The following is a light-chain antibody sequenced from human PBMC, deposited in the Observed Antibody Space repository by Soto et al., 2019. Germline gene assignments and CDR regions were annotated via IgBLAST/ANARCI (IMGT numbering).Light chain of an antibody. Sequence: EIVLTQSPATLSLSPGERATLSCRASQTVSSSLAWYQQKPGQAPRLLIYEASNRATGIPARFSGSGSGADFTLTISSLEPEDFAVYYCQQYDAWPLTFGGGTKVEIK. V-gene: IGKV3-11*01. CDR3: QQYDAWPLT. CDR1: QTVSSS. J-gene: IGKJ4*01. CDR2: EAS.